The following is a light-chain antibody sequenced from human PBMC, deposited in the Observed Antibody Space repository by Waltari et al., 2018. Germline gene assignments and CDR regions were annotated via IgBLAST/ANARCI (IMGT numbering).Light chain of an antibody. V-gene: IGKV2-28*01. Sequence: IVMTQSPLSLPVTPGEPASISCRSSQSLLGANGVDYLDWYLQKPGQSPQLLIYLGSNRASGVPDRFSGSGSGTDFTLTISKVEADDVGVYYCMQALQTTYTFGQGTKLEI. CDR3: MQALQTTYT. J-gene: IGKJ2*01. CDR2: LGS. CDR1: QSLLGANGVDY.